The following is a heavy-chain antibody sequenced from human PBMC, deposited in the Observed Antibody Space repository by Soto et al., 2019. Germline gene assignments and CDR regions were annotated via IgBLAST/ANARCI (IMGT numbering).Heavy chain of an antibody. CDR1: GDTITSYG. V-gene: IGHV1-18*01. CDR3: ARLNVDTAMVKGYYFDY. CDR2: ISAYNGNT. Sequence: ASVKVSCKASGDTITSYGISWVRQAPGQGLEWMGWISAYNGNTNYAQKLQGRVTMTTDTSTSTAYMELRSLRSDDTAVYYCARLNVDTAMVKGYYFDYWGQGTLVTVSS. D-gene: IGHD5-18*01. J-gene: IGHJ4*02.